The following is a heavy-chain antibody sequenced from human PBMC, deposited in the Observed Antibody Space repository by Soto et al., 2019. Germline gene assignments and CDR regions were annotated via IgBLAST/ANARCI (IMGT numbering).Heavy chain of an antibody. Sequence: GGSLRLSCAASGFTFSSYDMHWVRQATGKGLEWVSAIGTAGDPYYPGSVKGRFTISRENAKNSLYPQMNSLRAGDTAVYYCARAIAVAGPFDYWGQGTLVTVSS. V-gene: IGHV3-13*05. CDR1: GFTFSSYD. D-gene: IGHD6-19*01. CDR2: IGTAGDP. CDR3: ARAIAVAGPFDY. J-gene: IGHJ4*02.